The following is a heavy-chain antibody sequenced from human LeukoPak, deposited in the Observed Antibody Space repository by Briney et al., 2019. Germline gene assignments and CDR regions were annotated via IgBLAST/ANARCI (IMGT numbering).Heavy chain of an antibody. J-gene: IGHJ5*02. V-gene: IGHV4-59*08. CDR1: GGSISSYY. CDR2: IYYSGST. CDR3: ASLHGYGSGSP. Sequence: SETLSLTCTVSGGSISSYYWSWIRQPPGKGLERIGYIYYSGSTNYNPSLKSRVTISVDTSKNQFSLKLSSVTAADTAVYYCASLHGYGSGSPWGQGTLVTVSS. D-gene: IGHD3-10*01.